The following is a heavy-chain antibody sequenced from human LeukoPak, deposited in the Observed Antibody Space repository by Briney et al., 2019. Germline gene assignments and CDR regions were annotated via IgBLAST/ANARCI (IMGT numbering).Heavy chain of an antibody. D-gene: IGHD6-13*01. CDR3: ARGMGPNRIAAAGI. CDR2: IWYDGSNK. V-gene: IGHV3-33*01. CDR1: GFTFNTYA. J-gene: IGHJ4*02. Sequence: GKSLGLSCAASGFTFNTYAIHWVRQAPGKGLEWVAVIWYDGSNKYYADSVKGRFTISRDNSKNTLYLQMNSLRAEDTAVYYCARGMGPNRIAAAGIWGQGTLVTVSS.